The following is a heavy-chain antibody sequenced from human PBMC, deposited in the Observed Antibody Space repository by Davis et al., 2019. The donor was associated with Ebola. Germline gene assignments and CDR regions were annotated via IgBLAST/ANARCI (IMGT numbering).Heavy chain of an antibody. D-gene: IGHD3-22*01. V-gene: IGHV1-69*13. CDR1: GGTFSSYA. Sequence: SVKVSCKASGGTFSSYAISWVRQAPGQGLEWMGGIIPIFGTANYAQKFQGRVTITADESTSTAYMELRSLRSEDTAVYYCARGQSRRVVITEYYYYYGMDVWGQGTTVTVSS. J-gene: IGHJ6*02. CDR3: ARGQSRRVVITEYYYYYGMDV. CDR2: IIPIFGTA.